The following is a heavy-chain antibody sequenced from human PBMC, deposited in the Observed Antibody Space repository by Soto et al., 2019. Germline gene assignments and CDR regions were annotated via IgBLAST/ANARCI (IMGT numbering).Heavy chain of an antibody. V-gene: IGHV4-39*01. J-gene: IGHJ4*02. CDR3: ARRKLITFGGVIVWGLFDY. D-gene: IGHD3-16*02. CDR1: GGSISSSSYY. CDR2: IYYSGST. Sequence: QLQLQESGPGLVKPSETLSLTCTVSGGSISSSSYYWGWIRQPPGKGLEWIGSIYYSGSTYYNPSLKSRVTISVDTSKNQFSLKLSSVTAADTAVYYCARRKLITFGGVIVWGLFDYWGQGTLVTVSS.